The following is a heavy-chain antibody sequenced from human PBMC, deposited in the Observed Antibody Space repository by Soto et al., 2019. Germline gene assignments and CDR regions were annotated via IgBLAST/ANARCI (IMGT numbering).Heavy chain of an antibody. CDR3: AGGDYYGMDV. Sequence: EVQLVESGGGLVQPGGSLRLSCAASGFTFSSYSMNWVRQAPGKGLEWVSYISSSSSSIYYADSVKGRFTISRDNAKNSRYRQMNSLRDEDTAMYYWAGGDYYGMDVWGQGTTVTVSS. CDR2: ISSSSSSI. J-gene: IGHJ6*02. CDR1: GFTFSSYS. V-gene: IGHV3-48*02.